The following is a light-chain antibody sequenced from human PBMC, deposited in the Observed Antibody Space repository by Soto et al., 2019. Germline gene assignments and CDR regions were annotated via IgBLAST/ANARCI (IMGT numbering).Light chain of an antibody. V-gene: IGLV2-23*02. Sequence: SVVSQPAPVSGSPGQSITLSCTGTSIDVGSYNLVSWYQQHPGKAPKLMIYEVSKRPSGVSNRFSGSKSGNTASLTISGLHAQGAADYYCCSSAGSRGVFGTGTQLTVL. J-gene: IGLJ1*01. CDR2: EVS. CDR3: CSSAGSRGV. CDR1: SIDVGSYNL.